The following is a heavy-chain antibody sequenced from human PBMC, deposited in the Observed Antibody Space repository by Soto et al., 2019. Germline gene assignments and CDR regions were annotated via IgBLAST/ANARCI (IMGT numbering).Heavy chain of an antibody. J-gene: IGHJ3*02. CDR2: IYYSGST. V-gene: IGHV4-31*03. D-gene: IGHD3-22*01. CDR1: GVSISRGGYY. CDR3: ARGPNYDSAFDI. Sequence: QVQLQESGPGLVKPSQTLSLTCTVSGVSISRGGYYWSWIRQHQGTGLEWIGYIYYSGSTYYNPSLTSRVTISVDTSKNQFSMKLSSVTAADTAVYYCARGPNYDSAFDICGQGTMVTVS.